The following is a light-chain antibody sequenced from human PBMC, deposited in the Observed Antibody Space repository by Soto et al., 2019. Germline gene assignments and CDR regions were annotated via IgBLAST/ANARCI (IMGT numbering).Light chain of an antibody. J-gene: IGLJ3*02. CDR1: SSNIGAGYD. CDR2: ADN. CDR3: VAWDDTLDAQV. V-gene: IGLV1-40*01. Sequence: QSVLTQTPSVSGAPGQKITMSCTGSSSNIGAGYDVHWYQQVPGAAPRLLIYADNNRPSGVPDRFSASKSGTSVSLAISGLRSDDEATYYCVAWDDTLDAQVFGGGTQLTVL.